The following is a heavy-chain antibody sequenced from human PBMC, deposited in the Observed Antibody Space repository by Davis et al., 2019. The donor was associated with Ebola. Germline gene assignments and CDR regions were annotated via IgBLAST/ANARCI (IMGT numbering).Heavy chain of an antibody. D-gene: IGHD2-2*01. CDR1: GFTFSDYY. J-gene: IGHJ6*02. V-gene: IGHV3-11*06. CDR2: ISSSSTYT. CDR3: ARRYCTSTNCSPGYGMDV. Sequence: GESLKISCAASGFTFSDYYMSWIRQAPGKGLEWVSDISSSSTYTNYADSVQGRFTISRDNAKNTLYLQMNSLRVEDTAVYYCARRYCTSTNCSPGYGMDVWGQGTTVTVSS.